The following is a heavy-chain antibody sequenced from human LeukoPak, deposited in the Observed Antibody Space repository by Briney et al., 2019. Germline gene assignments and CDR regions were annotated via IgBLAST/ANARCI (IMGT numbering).Heavy chain of an antibody. CDR1: GFTFSTYW. D-gene: IGHD3-3*01. CDR3: ARRVFFAFDI. J-gene: IGHJ3*02. Sequence: GGSLRLSCAASGFTFSTYWMTWVRQPPGKGLEWVANIKQDGGEKYYVDSVKGRFTISRDNAQNSLYLQMNSLRAEDTAVYYCARRVFFAFDIWGRGTMVTVS. V-gene: IGHV3-7*01. CDR2: IKQDGGEK.